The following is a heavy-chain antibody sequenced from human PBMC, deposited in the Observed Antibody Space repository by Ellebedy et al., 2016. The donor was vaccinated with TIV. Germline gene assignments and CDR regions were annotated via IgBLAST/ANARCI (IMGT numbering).Heavy chain of an antibody. V-gene: IGHV3-7*01. J-gene: IGHJ4*02. CDR3: ARGRGADY. CDR2: IKSDGSEK. Sequence: GGSLRLSCAASGFTFSTYWMIWVRQAPGKGLEWVASIKSDGSEKYYVDSVKGRFTISRDNAKNSLYLQVNSLRAEDTAVYYCARGRGADYWGQGTLVIVSS. CDR1: GFTFSTYW.